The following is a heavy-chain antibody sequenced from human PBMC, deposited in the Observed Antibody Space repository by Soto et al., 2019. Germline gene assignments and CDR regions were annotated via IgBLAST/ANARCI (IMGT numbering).Heavy chain of an antibody. Sequence: QTGGSLRLSCAASGFTLSTFGIPWVRQAPGKGLEWVALVSYDESHVYYADSVKGRFAISRDISKNTVYLQMDSLRSEDTAIYYCATEMFPQTVPSSSSPWGDSWGQGTLVTVSS. V-gene: IGHV3-30*03. CDR2: VSYDESHV. D-gene: IGHD6-6*01. J-gene: IGHJ5*01. CDR3: ATEMFPQTVPSSSSPWGDS. CDR1: GFTLSTFG.